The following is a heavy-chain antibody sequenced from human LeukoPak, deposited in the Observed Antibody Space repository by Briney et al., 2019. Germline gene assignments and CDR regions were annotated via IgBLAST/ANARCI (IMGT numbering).Heavy chain of an antibody. V-gene: IGHV4-59*08. CDR3: ARVLDENKVGATGANYYYYYMDV. Sequence: SETLSLTCTVSGGSISSFYWSWIRQPPGKGLEWIGDIYYSGSTYYNPSLKSRVTISVDTSKNQFSLKLSSVTAADTAVYYCARVLDENKVGATGANYYYYYMDVWGKGTTVTVSS. CDR1: GGSISSFY. CDR2: IYYSGST. J-gene: IGHJ6*03. D-gene: IGHD1-26*01.